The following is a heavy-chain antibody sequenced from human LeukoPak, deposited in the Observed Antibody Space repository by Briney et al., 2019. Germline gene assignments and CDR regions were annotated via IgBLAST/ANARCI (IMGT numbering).Heavy chain of an antibody. CDR3: ARARGYCSSTSCYPFGY. CDR2: MNPNSGNT. J-gene: IGHJ4*02. Sequence: ASVKVSCKASGGTFSSYAISWVRQAPGQGLEWMGWMNPNSGNTGYAQKFQGRVTMTRNTSISTAYMELSSLRSEDTAVYYCARARGYCSSTSCYPFGYWGQGTLVTVSS. D-gene: IGHD2-2*01. CDR1: GGTFSSYA. V-gene: IGHV1-8*02.